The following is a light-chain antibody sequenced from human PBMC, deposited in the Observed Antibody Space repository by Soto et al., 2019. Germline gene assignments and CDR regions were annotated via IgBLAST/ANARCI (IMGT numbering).Light chain of an antibody. CDR3: SSYTSSSTYVI. V-gene: IGLV2-14*03. Sequence: QSVLTQPASVSGSPGQSITISCTETSSDVGGYNYVSWYQQHPGKAPKLMIYDVGNRPSGVSNRFSGSKSGNTASLTISGLQAEDEADYYCSSYTSSSTYVIFGGGTKLTVL. CDR2: DVG. CDR1: SSDVGGYNY. J-gene: IGLJ2*01.